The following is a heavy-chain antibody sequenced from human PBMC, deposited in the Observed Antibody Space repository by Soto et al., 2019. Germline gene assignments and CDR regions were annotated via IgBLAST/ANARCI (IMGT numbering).Heavy chain of an antibody. Sequence: SETLSLTCTVSGGSVNTAPYHWSWIRQSPRNGLEWIGNIYYTGSTNYNPSFESRVAISLDTSNNQFSLRLTSLTAADTVVYFCARDHHSYYDTSGYYPYFDFWGQGTLVTVSS. D-gene: IGHD3-22*01. CDR1: GGSVNTAPYH. CDR2: IYYTGST. V-gene: IGHV4-61*01. CDR3: ARDHHSYYDTSGYYPYFDF. J-gene: IGHJ4*02.